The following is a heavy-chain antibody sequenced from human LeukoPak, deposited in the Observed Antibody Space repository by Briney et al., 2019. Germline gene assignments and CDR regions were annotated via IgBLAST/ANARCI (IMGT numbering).Heavy chain of an antibody. V-gene: IGHV1-2*06. CDR3: ARGTHSSSWYHYYYGMDV. J-gene: IGHJ6*02. D-gene: IGHD6-13*01. CDR1: GYTFTGYY. Sequence: EASVKVSCKASGYTFTGYYMHWVRQAPGQGPEWMGRINPNSGGTNYAQKLQGRVTMTTDTSTSTAYMELRSLRSDDTAVYYCARGTHSSSWYHYYYGMDVWGQGTTVTVSS. CDR2: INPNSGGT.